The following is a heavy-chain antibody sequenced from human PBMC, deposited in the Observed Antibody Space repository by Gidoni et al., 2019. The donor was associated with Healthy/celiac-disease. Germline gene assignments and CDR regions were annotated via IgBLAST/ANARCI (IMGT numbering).Heavy chain of an antibody. CDR2: IDWDDDK. CDR1: GLSLSTSGMC. D-gene: IGHD6-13*01. CDR3: ARTPGYSSSWYPEYYFDY. Sequence: QVTLRESGPALVKPTQTLTLTCTFSGLSLSTSGMCVSWIRQPPGKALEWLARIDWDDDKYYSTSLKTRLTISKDTSKNQVVLTMTNMDPVDTATYYCARTPGYSSSWYPEYYFDYWGQGTLVTVSS. V-gene: IGHV2-70*15. J-gene: IGHJ4*02.